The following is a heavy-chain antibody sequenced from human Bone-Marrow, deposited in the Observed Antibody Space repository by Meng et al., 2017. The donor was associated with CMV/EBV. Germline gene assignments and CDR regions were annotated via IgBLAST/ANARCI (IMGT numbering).Heavy chain of an antibody. V-gene: IGHV4-39*02. CDR2: IYNTGST. Sequence: SETLSLTCTVSGGSISSTSYYWGWIRQPPGKGLEWIGIIYNTGSTYYNPSLKSRVTISVDTPKNQFSLKLRSVAAADTAVYYCARDRRTRYCSSTSCHPAYYYGMDVWGQGTTVTVSS. J-gene: IGHJ6*02. D-gene: IGHD2-2*01. CDR3: ARDRRTRYCSSTSCHPAYYYGMDV. CDR1: GGSISSTSYY.